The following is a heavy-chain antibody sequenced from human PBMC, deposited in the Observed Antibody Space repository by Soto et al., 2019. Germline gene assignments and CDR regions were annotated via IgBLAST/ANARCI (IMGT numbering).Heavy chain of an antibody. J-gene: IGHJ4*02. Sequence: QVQLVQSGAEVKKPGALVKVSCKASGYTFTSYYMHWVRQARGQGLEWMGIMSPSGSISYAQKYQGRATMTRDTSTSKVYMELSSLRSEDTAVYYCASNSGRYPNELDYWGQGTLVTVSS. D-gene: IGHD1-26*01. CDR3: ASNSGRYPNELDY. V-gene: IGHV1-46*03. CDR2: MSPSGSI. CDR1: GYTFTSYY.